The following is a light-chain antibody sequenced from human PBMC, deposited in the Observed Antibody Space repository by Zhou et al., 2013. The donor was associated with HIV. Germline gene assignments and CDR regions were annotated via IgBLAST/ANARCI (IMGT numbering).Light chain of an antibody. CDR1: ISIRTS. J-gene: IGKJ4*01. CDR2: DAS. Sequence: DIQMTQSPSSLSASVGDRVTISCRARISIRTSLNWYQLKPGGTPNLLIHDASKLQSGVPSRFNGSGSGTDFTLTIATLRPEDIATYYCQQLNSYPLTFGGGTKVEIK. CDR3: QQLNSYPLT. V-gene: IGKV1-39*01.